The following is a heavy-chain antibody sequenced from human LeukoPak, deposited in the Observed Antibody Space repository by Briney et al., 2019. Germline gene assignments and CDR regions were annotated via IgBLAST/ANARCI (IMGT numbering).Heavy chain of an antibody. CDR2: IYPGDSDT. V-gene: IGHV5-51*01. CDR1: GYSFTSYW. CDR3: ARLYDSSGSDDAFDI. D-gene: IGHD3-22*01. Sequence: GESLKISCKGSGYSFTSYWIGWVRQMPGKGLEWMGIIYPGDSDTRYSPSFQGQVTISADKSISTAYLQWSSLKASDTAMYYCARLYDSSGSDDAFDIWGQGTMATVSS. J-gene: IGHJ3*02.